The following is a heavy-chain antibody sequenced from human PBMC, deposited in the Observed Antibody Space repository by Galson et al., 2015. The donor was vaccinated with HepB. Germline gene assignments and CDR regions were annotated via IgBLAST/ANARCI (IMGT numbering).Heavy chain of an antibody. CDR3: ARGGLRWPQRWFDP. V-gene: IGHV4-59*01. J-gene: IGHJ5*02. CDR1: GGSISSYY. D-gene: IGHD4-23*01. Sequence: ETLSLTCTVSGGSISSYYWSWIRQPPGKGLEWIGYIYYSGSTNYNPSLKSRVTISVDTSKNQFSLKLSSVTAADTAVYYCARGGLRWPQRWFDPWGQGTLVTVSS. CDR2: IYYSGST.